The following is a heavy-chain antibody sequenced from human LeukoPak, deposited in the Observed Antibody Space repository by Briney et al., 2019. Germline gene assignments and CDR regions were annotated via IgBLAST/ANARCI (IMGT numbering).Heavy chain of an antibody. V-gene: IGHV4-39*02. Sequence: PSETLSLTCTVSGDSISSSNYWGWIRPPPGKGLEWIGNMHNSGVTYYNPSLESRVIISVDTSRNHFSLKLSSVTAADTAVYYCARWVTTATTGAFDMWGQGTMVTVSS. CDR3: ARWVTTATTGAFDM. D-gene: IGHD1-1*01. CDR2: MHNSGVT. CDR1: GDSISSSNY. J-gene: IGHJ3*02.